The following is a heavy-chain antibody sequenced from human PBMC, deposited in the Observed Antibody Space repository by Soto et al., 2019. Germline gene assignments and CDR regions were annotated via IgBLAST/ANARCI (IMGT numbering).Heavy chain of an antibody. J-gene: IGHJ6*02. CDR3: SKDVFSSSWGTPVDYGMDG. D-gene: IGHD6-13*01. V-gene: IGHV3-30*18. Sequence: QVQLVESGGGVVQPGRSLRLSCAASGFTFSSYGMHWVRQAPGKGLEWVAVISYDGSNKNYADSVKGRFTIARDNSKNTLYLQMNSLRAEDTAVYYCSKDVFSSSWGTPVDYGMDGWGQGNTVTVS. CDR1: GFTFSSYG. CDR2: ISYDGSNK.